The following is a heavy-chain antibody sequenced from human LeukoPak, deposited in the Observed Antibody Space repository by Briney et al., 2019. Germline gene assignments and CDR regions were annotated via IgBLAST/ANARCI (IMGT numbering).Heavy chain of an antibody. V-gene: IGHV3-53*01. Sequence: PGGSLRLSCAASGFTVSSDYMSWVRQPPGKGLEWVSVIYSGGSTNYADSVKGRFTISRDNSKNTLYLQMNSLRAEDTAVYYCAKDVGSGSYSFDYWGQGTLVTVSS. D-gene: IGHD3-10*01. J-gene: IGHJ4*02. CDR1: GFTVSSDY. CDR2: IYSGGST. CDR3: AKDVGSGSYSFDY.